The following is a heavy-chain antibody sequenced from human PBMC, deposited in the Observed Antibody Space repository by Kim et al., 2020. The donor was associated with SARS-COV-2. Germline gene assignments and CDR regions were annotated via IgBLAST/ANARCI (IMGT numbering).Heavy chain of an antibody. J-gene: IGHJ4*02. V-gene: IGHV3-23*01. CDR3: MKGGWGWIWDH. Sequence: GGSLRLSCTTSGFTFTGYAMSWVRQAPGKGLEWVSSIDGSDGTTYYVDSVKGRFTISRVNSKNTLYLQMSTLRADDTAVYYCMKGGWGWIWDHWGQGTL. CDR1: GFTFTGYA. D-gene: IGHD2-2*03. CDR2: IDGSDGTT.